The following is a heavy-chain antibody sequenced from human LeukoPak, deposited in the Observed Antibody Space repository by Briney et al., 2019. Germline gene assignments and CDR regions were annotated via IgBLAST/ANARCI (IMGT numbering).Heavy chain of an antibody. V-gene: IGHV1-18*01. D-gene: IGHD2-15*01. CDR1: GYTFNSYG. CDR2: ISAYNGNT. Sequence: ASVKVSCKASGYTFNSYGFSWVRQAPGQGLEWMGWISAYNGNTNYAQNLQGRVTMTTDTSTSTAYMELRSLRSDDTAVYYCAAGYCSGGSCYNEAYYFDYWGQGTLVTVSS. CDR3: AAGYCSGGSCYNEAYYFDY. J-gene: IGHJ4*02.